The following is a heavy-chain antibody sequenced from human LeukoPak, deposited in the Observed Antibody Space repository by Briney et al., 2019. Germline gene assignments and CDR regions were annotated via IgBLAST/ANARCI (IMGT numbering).Heavy chain of an antibody. CDR1: GGSISITTYY. V-gene: IGHV4-39*01. Sequence: PSETLSLTCTVSGGSISITTYYWGWVRQPPGEGPEWIGTTYFSGSTYYNPSLKRRVTISVDTSKNQFSLTMSSVTAADTAVYYCANLGYYNYGMDVWGQGTTVTVSS. CDR3: ANLGYYNYGMDV. CDR2: TYFSGST. J-gene: IGHJ6*02.